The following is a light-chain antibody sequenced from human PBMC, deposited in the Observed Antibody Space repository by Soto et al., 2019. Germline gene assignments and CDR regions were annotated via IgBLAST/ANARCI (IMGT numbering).Light chain of an antibody. CDR3: QHYNNWPRT. CDR2: DAS. V-gene: IGKV3D-20*01. CDR1: QSVSNSY. Sequence: EIVLTQSPATLSLSPGERATLSCGASQSVSNSYLAWYQQKPGLAPRLLIYDASSRATGIPDRFSGSGSGTDFTLTISRLEPEDFAVYYCQHYNNWPRTFGQGTKVEIK. J-gene: IGKJ1*01.